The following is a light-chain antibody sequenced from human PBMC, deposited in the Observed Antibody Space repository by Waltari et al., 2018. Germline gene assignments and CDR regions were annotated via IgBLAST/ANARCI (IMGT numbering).Light chain of an antibody. CDR1: QGISNA. Sequence: DIQMTQSPSSLSASVGDKVTIPCRASQGISNALAWYQQKPGKAPKLLIYAASNLQSGVPSRFSGSGSGTDFTLTISSLQPEDFAVYYCQQRNSYPWTFGQGTKVEIK. V-gene: IGKV1-17*01. J-gene: IGKJ1*01. CDR2: AAS. CDR3: QQRNSYPWT.